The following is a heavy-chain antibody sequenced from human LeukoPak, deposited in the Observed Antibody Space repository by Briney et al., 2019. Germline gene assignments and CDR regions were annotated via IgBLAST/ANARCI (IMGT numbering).Heavy chain of an antibody. D-gene: IGHD6-13*01. V-gene: IGHV3-15*01. CDR3: AKGGPLWQQLVPSNFDY. CDR2: INSKTDGGTT. J-gene: IGHJ4*02. Sequence: GGSVRLCCAASGFTFSNAWMSWVRQAPGKGLEWVGRINSKTDGGTTDYAAIVRGRFTISRNDSKNTLYLQMNSLKTEDTAVYYCAKGGPLWQQLVPSNFDYWGQGTLVTVSS. CDR1: GFTFSNAW.